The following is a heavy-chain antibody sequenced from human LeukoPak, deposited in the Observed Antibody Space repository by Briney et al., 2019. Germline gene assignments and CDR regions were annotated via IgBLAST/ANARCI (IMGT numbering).Heavy chain of an antibody. CDR1: GFTFSSYS. Sequence: GGSLRLSCAASGFTFSSYSMDWVRQAPGKGLVWVSRLTADGSSTIYADSVMGRFTVSRDIAKNTLYLEMNSLRAEDTAVYYCAKGVVAATNAAYYGMDVWGQGTTVTVSS. D-gene: IGHD2-15*01. CDR2: LTADGSST. J-gene: IGHJ6*02. V-gene: IGHV3-74*01. CDR3: AKGVVAATNAAYYGMDV.